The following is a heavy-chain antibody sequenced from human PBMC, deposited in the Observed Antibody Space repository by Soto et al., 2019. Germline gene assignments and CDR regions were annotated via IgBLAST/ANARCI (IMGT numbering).Heavy chain of an antibody. Sequence: KTSETLSLTCTVSGGSISSYYWSWIRQPPGKGLEWIGYIYYSGSTNYNPSLKSRVTISVDTSKNQFSLKLSSVTAADTAVYYCARYSGSYWHYLDFWGQGTLVTVSS. J-gene: IGHJ4*02. V-gene: IGHV4-59*01. D-gene: IGHD1-26*01. CDR2: IYYSGST. CDR1: GGSISSYY. CDR3: ARYSGSYWHYLDF.